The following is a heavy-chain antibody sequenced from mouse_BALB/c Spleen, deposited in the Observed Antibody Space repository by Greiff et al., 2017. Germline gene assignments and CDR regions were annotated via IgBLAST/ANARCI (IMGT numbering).Heavy chain of an antibody. J-gene: IGHJ4*01. CDR1: GFTFSSFG. CDR3: ATYGNYVRAMDY. CDR2: ISNGGGST. Sequence: EVMLVESGGGLVQPGGSRKLSCAASGFTFSSFGMHWVRQAPEKGLEWVAYISNGGGSTYYPDTVKGRFTISRDNAKNTLYLQMSSLKSEDTAMYYCATYGNYVRAMDYWGQGTSVTVSS. D-gene: IGHD2-1*01. V-gene: IGHV5-12-2*01.